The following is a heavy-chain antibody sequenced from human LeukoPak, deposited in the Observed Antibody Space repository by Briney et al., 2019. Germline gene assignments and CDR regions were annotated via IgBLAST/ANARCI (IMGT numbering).Heavy chain of an antibody. CDR2: IFYSGST. Sequence: PSETLSLTCTVSSGSISTSNYYWGWVRQPPGKALEWIGNIFYSGSTYYSPSLKSRVTISVDTSKNQFSLKLSSVTAADTAVYYCARGINDSSGYYSFDPWAREPWSPSPQ. D-gene: IGHD3-22*01. CDR1: SGSISTSNYY. J-gene: IGHJ5*02. V-gene: IGHV4-39*07. CDR3: ARGINDSSGYYSFDP.